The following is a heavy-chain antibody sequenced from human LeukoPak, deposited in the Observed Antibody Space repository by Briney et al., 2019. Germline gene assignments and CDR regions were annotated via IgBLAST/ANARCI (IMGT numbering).Heavy chain of an antibody. J-gene: IGHJ5*02. Sequence: GGSLRLSCAASGFTFSNYGMHWVRQAPGKGLEWVAIIWYDGSKKYYADSVKGRFTISRDNSKNTLYLQMNSLRAEDTAVYYCAVQAQTNWFDPWGQGTLVTVSS. V-gene: IGHV3-33*01. CDR1: GFTFSNYG. CDR2: IWYDGSKK. CDR3: AVQAQTNWFDP.